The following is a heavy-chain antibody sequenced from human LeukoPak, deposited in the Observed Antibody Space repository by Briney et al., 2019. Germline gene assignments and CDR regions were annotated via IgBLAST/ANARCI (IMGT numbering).Heavy chain of an antibody. J-gene: IGHJ5*02. CDR3: TRDHGDYGNFFGP. D-gene: IGHD4-17*01. Sequence: GGSLRLSCVASGFTFSSYWMHWVRQAPGKGLVWVSRINSDGSSTSYADSVKGRFTISRDNAKNTLYLQMNSLRVEDTAVYYCTRDHGDYGNFFGPWGQETLVTVSS. CDR1: GFTFSSYW. V-gene: IGHV3-74*01. CDR2: INSDGSST.